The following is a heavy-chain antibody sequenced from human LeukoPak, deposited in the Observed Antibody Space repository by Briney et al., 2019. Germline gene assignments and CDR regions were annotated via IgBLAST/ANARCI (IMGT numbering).Heavy chain of an antibody. CDR2: ISGSGGST. Sequence: GGSLRLSCAASGFTFSSYAMSWVRQAPGKGLEWVSAISGSGGSTYYADSVKGRFTISRDNSKNTLYLQMNSLRAEDTAVYYCASLYVWWLNETPFDYWGQGTLVTASS. D-gene: IGHD5-12*01. V-gene: IGHV3-23*01. CDR3: ASLYVWWLNETPFDY. J-gene: IGHJ4*02. CDR1: GFTFSSYA.